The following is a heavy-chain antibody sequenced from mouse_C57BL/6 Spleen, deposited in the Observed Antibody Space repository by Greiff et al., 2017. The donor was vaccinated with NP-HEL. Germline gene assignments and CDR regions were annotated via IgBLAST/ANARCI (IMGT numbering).Heavy chain of an antibody. CDR2: IDPSDSET. Sequence: VQLQQSGAELVRPGSSVKLSCKASGYTFTSYWMHWVKQRPIQGLEWIGNIDPSDSETHYNQKFKDKATLTVDKSSSTAYMQLSSLTSEDSAVYYCARDYPHWYFDVWGTGTTVTVSS. CDR3: ARDYPHWYFDV. V-gene: IGHV1-52*01. D-gene: IGHD1-1*02. J-gene: IGHJ1*03. CDR1: GYTFTSYW.